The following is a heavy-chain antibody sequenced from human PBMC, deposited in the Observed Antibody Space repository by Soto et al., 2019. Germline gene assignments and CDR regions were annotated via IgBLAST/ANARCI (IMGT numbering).Heavy chain of an antibody. CDR3: AREARWGLSGGYFDY. Sequence: SETLSLTCTVSGGSISSSSYYWGWIRQPPGKGLEWIGSIYYSGSTYYNPSLKSRVTISVATSKNQFSLKLSSVTAADTAVYYCAREARWGLSGGYFDYWGQGTLVTVSS. CDR2: IYYSGST. CDR1: GGSISSSSYY. V-gene: IGHV4-39*07. J-gene: IGHJ4*02. D-gene: IGHD7-27*01.